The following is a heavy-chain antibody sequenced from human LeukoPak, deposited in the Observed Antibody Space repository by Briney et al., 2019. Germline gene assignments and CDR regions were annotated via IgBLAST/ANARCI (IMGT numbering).Heavy chain of an antibody. V-gene: IGHV4-61*02. D-gene: IGHD2-2*01. CDR1: GGSISSGSYY. Sequence: PSETLSLTCTVSGGSISSGSYYWSWIRQPAGKGLEWIGRIYTSGSTNYNPALKSRVTISVDTSKNQFSLKLSSVTAADTAVYYCARGSSTSDYWGQGTLVTVSS. CDR2: IYTSGST. CDR3: ARGSSTSDY. J-gene: IGHJ4*02.